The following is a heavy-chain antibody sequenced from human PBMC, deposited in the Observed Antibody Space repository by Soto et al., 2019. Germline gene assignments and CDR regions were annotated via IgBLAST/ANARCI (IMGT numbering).Heavy chain of an antibody. CDR3: ARDLAPYGGNSGFDY. CDR2: ISAYNGNT. CDR1: GYTFTSYG. V-gene: IGHV1-18*01. J-gene: IGHJ4*02. Sequence: ASVKVSCKASGYTFTSYGSSWVRQAPGQGLEWMGWISAYNGNTNYAQKLQGRVTMTTDTSTSTAYMELRSLRSDDTAVYYCARDLAPYGGNSGFDYWGQGTLVTVSS. D-gene: IGHD2-21*02.